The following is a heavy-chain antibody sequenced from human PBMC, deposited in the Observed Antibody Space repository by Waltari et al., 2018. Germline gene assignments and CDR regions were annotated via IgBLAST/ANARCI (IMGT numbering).Heavy chain of an antibody. CDR2: INHSGST. CDR1: GGSFSGYY. V-gene: IGHV4-34*01. CDR3: AREPGAGTTEGPSYFDY. D-gene: IGHD1-7*01. Sequence: QVQLQQWGAGLLKPSETLSLTCAVYGGSFSGYYWSWMRQPPGNGLVGIGEINHSGSTNYNPSLKSRVTISVDTSKNQFSLKLSSVTAADTAVYYCAREPGAGTTEGPSYFDYWGQGTLVTVSS. J-gene: IGHJ4*02.